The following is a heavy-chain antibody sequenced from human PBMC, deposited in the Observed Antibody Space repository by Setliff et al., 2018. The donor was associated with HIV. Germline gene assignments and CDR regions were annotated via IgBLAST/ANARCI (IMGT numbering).Heavy chain of an antibody. CDR3: ARCRGTLYYFDY. Sequence: PSETLSLTCTVSGGSITRSSYYWAWIRQPPGKGLEWIGEINHRGSTNYNPSLKSRVSISVDTSKNQFSLKLSPVTAADTAVYYCARCRGTLYYFDYWGQGTLVTVSS. CDR2: INHRGST. J-gene: IGHJ4*02. D-gene: IGHD1-1*01. V-gene: IGHV4-39*07. CDR1: GGSITRSSYY.